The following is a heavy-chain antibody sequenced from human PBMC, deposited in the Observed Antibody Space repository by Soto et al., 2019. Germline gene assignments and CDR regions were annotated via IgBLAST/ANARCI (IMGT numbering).Heavy chain of an antibody. Sequence: EVQLLESGGGLVQPGGSLRLSCAASGFTFSSYVMSWVRQAPGKGLEWVSGISGSGGSTYYADSVKGRFTISRANSKNTLYLQMNSLRVEDTAVYYCAKGGTARRVIDYWGQGTLVTVSS. CDR1: GFTFSSYV. CDR3: AKGGTARRVIDY. V-gene: IGHV3-23*01. CDR2: ISGSGGST. J-gene: IGHJ4*02. D-gene: IGHD6-6*01.